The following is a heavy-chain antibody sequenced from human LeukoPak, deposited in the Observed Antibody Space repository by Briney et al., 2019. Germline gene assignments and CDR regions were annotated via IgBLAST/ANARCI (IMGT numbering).Heavy chain of an antibody. D-gene: IGHD6-13*01. J-gene: IGHJ4*02. Sequence: SGRSLRLSCAASGFAFNDYGMHWVRQAPGKGLEWVAVISYGGSVKYYADSVKGRFTISRDNSKSILYLQMNSLRPDDTAVYYCAKEVPGLAAAGLDYWGQGTLVTVSS. CDR3: AKEVPGLAAAGLDY. V-gene: IGHV3-30*18. CDR2: ISYGGSVK. CDR1: GFAFNDYG.